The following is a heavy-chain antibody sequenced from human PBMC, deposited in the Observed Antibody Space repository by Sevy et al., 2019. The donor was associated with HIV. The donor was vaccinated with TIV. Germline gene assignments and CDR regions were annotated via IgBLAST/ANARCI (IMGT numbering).Heavy chain of an antibody. J-gene: IGHJ3*02. CDR2: INPNSGGT. CDR1: GYTFTGYY. Sequence: ASVKVSCKASGYTFTGYYMHWVRQAPGQGLEWMGWINPNSGGTNYSQKFQGRVTMTRDTSISTAYMELSRLRSDDTAVYYCARNGIHTPAFDIWGQGTMVTVSS. CDR3: ARNGIHTPAFDI. V-gene: IGHV1-2*02.